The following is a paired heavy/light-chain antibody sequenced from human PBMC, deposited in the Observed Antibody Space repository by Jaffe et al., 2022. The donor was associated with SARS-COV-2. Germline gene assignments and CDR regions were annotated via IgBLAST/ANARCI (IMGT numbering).Heavy chain of an antibody. Sequence: QVQLIQSGAEVKRPGASVKVSCKASGYTFINYGIHWVRQAPRQRLEWMGWINPGSTDTKYSQKFQDRVAITIDASANTAYMEMTTLGSEDTAVYFCARSARSYGFYYYALDVWGQGTTVTVSS. CDR3: ARSARSYGFYYYALDV. V-gene: IGHV1-3*01. D-gene: IGHD3-16*01. CDR1: GYTFINYG. J-gene: IGHJ6*02. CDR2: INPGSTDT.
Light chain of an antibody. Sequence: QSVLTQPPSVSAAPGQRVTISCSGSSSNIGNNYVSWYQQLPGTAPKLLIYDNYKRPSGIPDRFSGSRSGTSATLDITGLQIGDEADYYCGTWDSSLNTWVFGGGTKLTVL. V-gene: IGLV1-51*01. J-gene: IGLJ3*02. CDR2: DNY. CDR1: SSNIGNNY. CDR3: GTWDSSLNTWV.